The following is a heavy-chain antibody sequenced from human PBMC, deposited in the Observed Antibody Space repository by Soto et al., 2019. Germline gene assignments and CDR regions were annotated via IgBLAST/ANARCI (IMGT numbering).Heavy chain of an antibody. V-gene: IGHV3-48*03. CDR2: ISSSGSTI. J-gene: IGHJ6*02. Sequence: XASLRLSCAASGFTFSSYEMNWVRQAPGKGLEWVSYISSSGSTIYYADSVKGRFTISRDNSKNTLYLQMNSLRLEDTAVYYCVNLEGYYYCPGVDVWGQGTTVTVS. CDR3: VNLEGYYYCPGVDV. CDR1: GFTFSSYE.